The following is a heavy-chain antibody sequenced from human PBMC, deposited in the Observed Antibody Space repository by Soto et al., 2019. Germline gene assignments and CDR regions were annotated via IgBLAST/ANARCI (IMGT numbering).Heavy chain of an antibody. Sequence: GGSLRLSCAAAGFIFRSYGVHWVRQAPGKGLEWVAVISHDGSNAYYADAVNGRFTISRDNAKNTVYLQMNSLRAEDTAVYYCAKQGIEVAGTDYFDYWGQGALVTVSS. CDR3: AKQGIEVAGTDYFDY. V-gene: IGHV3-30*18. CDR2: ISHDGSNA. D-gene: IGHD6-19*01. CDR1: GFIFRSYG. J-gene: IGHJ4*02.